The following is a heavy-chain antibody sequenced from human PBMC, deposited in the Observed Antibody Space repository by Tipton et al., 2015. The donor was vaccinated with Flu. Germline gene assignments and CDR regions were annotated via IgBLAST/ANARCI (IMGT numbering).Heavy chain of an antibody. J-gene: IGHJ4*02. Sequence: SLRLSCAASGFTFSSYGMHWVRQAPGKGLEWVAVIWYDGRNKYYADSVKGRFTISRDNSKNTLYLQMNSLRAEDTAVYYCARGVYRSGWYPFFDYWGQGTLVSVP. V-gene: IGHV3-33*01. CDR3: ARGVYRSGWYPFFDY. CDR1: GFTFSSYG. CDR2: IWYDGRNK. D-gene: IGHD6-19*01.